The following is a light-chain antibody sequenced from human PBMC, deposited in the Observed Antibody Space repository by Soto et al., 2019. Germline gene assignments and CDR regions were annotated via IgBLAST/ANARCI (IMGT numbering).Light chain of an antibody. Sequence: EILMTQSPATLSVSPGERVTLSCRASQSVSSNLAWYQQKPGQAPRLLIYGASTRATGIPARFSGSGSGTDFTLTISRLEPEDYAVYYCQHYITSLTTFGQGTKVDIK. CDR1: QSVSSN. CDR3: QHYITSLTT. J-gene: IGKJ1*01. V-gene: IGKV3-15*01. CDR2: GAS.